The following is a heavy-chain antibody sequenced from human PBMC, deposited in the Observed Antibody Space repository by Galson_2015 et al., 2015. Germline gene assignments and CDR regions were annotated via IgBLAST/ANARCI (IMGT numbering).Heavy chain of an antibody. CDR2: IYYSGST. D-gene: IGHD1-1*01. Sequence: ETLSLTCPVSGGSISSYYWSWIRQPPGKGLEWIGYIYYSGSTNYNPSLKSRVTISVDTSKNQFSLKLSSVTAADTAVYYCARDGRSQLGNFYFDYWGQGTLVTVSS. J-gene: IGHJ4*02. CDR3: ARDGRSQLGNFYFDY. CDR1: GGSISSYY. V-gene: IGHV4-59*01.